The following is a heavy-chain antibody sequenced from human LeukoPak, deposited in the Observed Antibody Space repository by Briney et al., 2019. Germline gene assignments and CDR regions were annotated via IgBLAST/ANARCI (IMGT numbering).Heavy chain of an antibody. V-gene: IGHV3-30*18. CDR3: AKGDSTGYYFHYGYYFDY. Sequence: GGSLRLSCAASRFTFSNYGMHWVRQAPGKGPEWVAVISYDGSKKYYADSVKGRFTISRDNSKNTVFLQMNSLRAEDTAVYYCAKGDSTGYYFHYGYYFDYWGQGTLVTVSS. J-gene: IGHJ4*02. D-gene: IGHD3-22*01. CDR1: RFTFSNYG. CDR2: ISYDGSKK.